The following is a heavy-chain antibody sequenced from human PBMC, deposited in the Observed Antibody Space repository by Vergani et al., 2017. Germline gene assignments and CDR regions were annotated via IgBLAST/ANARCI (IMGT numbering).Heavy chain of an antibody. V-gene: IGHV3-23*01. CDR3: VKDAGSYENFVDS. CDR2: LTGGGGST. CDR1: GFTFSTYA. D-gene: IGHD1-26*01. Sequence: EVQLLESGGSLKQPGGSVRLSCAASGFTFSTYAMHWVRQAPGTGLEWVSALTGGGGSTYYADSFKGRFIISRDNSRDTLYLQMNSLRPEDTATYYCVKDAGSYENFVDSWGKGTLVTVSS. J-gene: IGHJ4*02.